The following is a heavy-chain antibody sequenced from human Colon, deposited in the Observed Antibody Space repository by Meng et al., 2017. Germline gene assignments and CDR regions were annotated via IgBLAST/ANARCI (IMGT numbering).Heavy chain of an antibody. CDR2: IKEDGSEK. CDR1: GFTFRAYW. CDR3: TRGRITS. Sequence: VVESGGGLVQPGGSLRLSGVGSGFTFRAYWMSWVRQAPGKGLEWVANIKEDGSEKYYTDSVRGRFTISRDNAKNLVYLQMNRLRGDDTAVYYCTRGRITSWGQGTLVTVSS. J-gene: IGHJ5*02. V-gene: IGHV3-7*01. D-gene: IGHD3-16*01.